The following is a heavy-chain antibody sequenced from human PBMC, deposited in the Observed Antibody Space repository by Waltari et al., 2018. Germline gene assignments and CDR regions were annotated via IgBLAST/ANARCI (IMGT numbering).Heavy chain of an antibody. V-gene: IGHV1-18*04. CDR1: GYTFTNHY. CDR2: SNNQNGRT. J-gene: IGHJ4*02. Sequence: QVPLVQSGADVKNPGASVKVSCKTSGYTFTNHYIHGVRQAPGQGLEWKRWSNNQNGRTVKAETDQGGVTMFTERSTGTAYLDERGLRSDDTAIYYCARDGRDITHVRGVIYNPCDYWGQGTLVTVSS. CDR3: ARDGRDITHVRGVIYNPCDY. D-gene: IGHD3-10*01.